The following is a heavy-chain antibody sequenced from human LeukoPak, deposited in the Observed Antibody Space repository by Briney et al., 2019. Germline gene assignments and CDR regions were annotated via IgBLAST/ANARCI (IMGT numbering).Heavy chain of an antibody. Sequence: GASVKVSCKASGYIFSTYGISWVRQAPGQGLEWMGWISAYNGNTNYAQKLQGRVTMTTDTSTSTAYMELRSLRSDDTAVYYCARDPRGGQQLGLVDYWGQGTLVTVSS. V-gene: IGHV1-18*01. D-gene: IGHD6-13*01. CDR1: GYIFSTYG. CDR2: ISAYNGNT. J-gene: IGHJ4*02. CDR3: ARDPRGGQQLGLVDY.